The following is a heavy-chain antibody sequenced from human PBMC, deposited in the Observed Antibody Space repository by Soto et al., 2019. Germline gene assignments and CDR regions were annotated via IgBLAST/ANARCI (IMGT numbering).Heavy chain of an antibody. V-gene: IGHV1-3*04. Sequence: ASVKVSCKASGYTFTSYAMHWVRQAPGQRLEWMGWINTGKGNTKYSQKFQGRVTMTRDTAIRTAYMEVSSLRSDDTAVYYCARGRASGSYYLLDYWGQGTLVTVSS. CDR1: GYTFTSYA. J-gene: IGHJ4*02. CDR3: ARGRASGSYYLLDY. D-gene: IGHD3-10*01. CDR2: INTGKGNT.